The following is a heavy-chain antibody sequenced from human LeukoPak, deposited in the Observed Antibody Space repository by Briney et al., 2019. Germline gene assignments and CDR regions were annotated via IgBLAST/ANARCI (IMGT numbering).Heavy chain of an antibody. CDR3: AKEYDFWSGYSNFDY. CDR2: ISSTSNYI. J-gene: IGHJ4*02. V-gene: IGHV3-21*04. D-gene: IGHD3-3*01. Sequence: GSLRLSCAVSGFNFNTYSMNWVRQAPGKGPEWVSSISSTSNYIYYAESVKGRFAVSRDNAKNSLYLQMNSLRAEDTAVYYCAKEYDFWSGYSNFDYWGQGTLVTVSS. CDR1: GFNFNTYS.